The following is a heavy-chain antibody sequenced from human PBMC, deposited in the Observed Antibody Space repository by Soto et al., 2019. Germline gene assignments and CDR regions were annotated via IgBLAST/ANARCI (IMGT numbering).Heavy chain of an antibody. CDR2: IIPIFGTA. Sequence: QVHLVQSGAEVKKPGSSVKVSCKASGGSFSNYVIIWVRQAPGQGLEWMGGIIPIFGTADYAQKFQGRVTITAAESTSRGFMELSSLRSEGTAVYYCARGSGNDYSGDYWGQGTLVIVSS. D-gene: IGHD1-1*01. V-gene: IGHV1-69*12. J-gene: IGHJ4*02. CDR3: ARGSGNDYSGDY. CDR1: GGSFSNYV.